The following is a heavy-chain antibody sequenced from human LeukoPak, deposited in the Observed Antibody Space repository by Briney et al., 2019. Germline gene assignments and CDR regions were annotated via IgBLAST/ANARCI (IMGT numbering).Heavy chain of an antibody. Sequence: ASVKVSCKASGYTFTSYDINWVRQATGQGLEWMGWMNPNSGNTGYAQKFQGRVTMTRNTSISTAYMELSSLRSEDTAVYYCVRLWPRIAARRKGAFDIWGQGTMVTVSS. V-gene: IGHV1-8*01. CDR1: GYTFTSYD. CDR2: MNPNSGNT. D-gene: IGHD6-6*01. J-gene: IGHJ3*02. CDR3: VRLWPRIAARRKGAFDI.